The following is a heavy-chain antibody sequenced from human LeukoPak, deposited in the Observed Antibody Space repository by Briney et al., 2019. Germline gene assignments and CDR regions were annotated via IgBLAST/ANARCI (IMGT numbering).Heavy chain of an antibody. CDR3: ARNSVFGVVIPSSFDY. V-gene: IGHV3-33*01. J-gene: IGHJ4*02. CDR2: IWYDGSNK. Sequence: GGSLRLSCAASGFTFSSYGMHWVRQAPGKGLEWVAVIWYDGSNKYYADSVKGRFTISRDNSKNTLYLQMNSLRAEDTAVYYCARNSVFGVVIPSSFDYWGQGTLVTVSS. CDR1: GFTFSSYG. D-gene: IGHD3-3*02.